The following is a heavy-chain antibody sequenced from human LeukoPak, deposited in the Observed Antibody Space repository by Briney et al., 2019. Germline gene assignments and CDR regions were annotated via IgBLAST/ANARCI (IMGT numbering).Heavy chain of an antibody. Sequence: ASVKVSCKASGYTFTGYYMHWVRQAPGQGLEWMGWINPNSGGTNYAQKFQGRVTMTRDTSNSTAYMELSRLRSDDTAVYYCAREPRIVVVPAAIDYWGQGTLVTVSS. CDR3: AREPRIVVVPAAIDY. J-gene: IGHJ4*02. CDR1: GYTFTGYY. V-gene: IGHV1-2*02. CDR2: INPNSGGT. D-gene: IGHD2-2*01.